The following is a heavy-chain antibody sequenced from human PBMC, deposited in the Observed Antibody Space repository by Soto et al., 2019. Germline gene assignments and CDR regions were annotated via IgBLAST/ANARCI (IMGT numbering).Heavy chain of an antibody. Sequence: EVQLVESGGGLVKPGESLRVSCAASGFTFSTAWMTWVRQTPGKGLEWVGRIKRKSDGETIDYAAPVTGRFTISRDDSKNTLYVQMNRLKTEDTAVYYCTTMSGYDTSWDHWGQGTLVTVSS. CDR1: GFTFSTAW. V-gene: IGHV3-15*01. CDR2: IKRKSDGETI. J-gene: IGHJ4*02. D-gene: IGHD5-12*01. CDR3: TTMSGYDTSWDH.